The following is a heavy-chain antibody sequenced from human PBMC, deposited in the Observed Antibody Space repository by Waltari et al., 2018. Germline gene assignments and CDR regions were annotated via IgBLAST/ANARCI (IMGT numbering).Heavy chain of an antibody. D-gene: IGHD2-15*01. CDR2: SNSDGRST. CDR1: GFTFSSYW. Sequence: EVQLVESGGGLVQPGGSLRLSCAASGFTFSSYWMHWVRQAPGKGRVWGSRSNSDGRSTRYADPVKGRLTISRDNAKSTLYLQMNSLRAEDTAVYYCARIRWPAASFDYWGQGTLVTVSS. V-gene: IGHV3-74*01. J-gene: IGHJ4*02. CDR3: ARIRWPAASFDY.